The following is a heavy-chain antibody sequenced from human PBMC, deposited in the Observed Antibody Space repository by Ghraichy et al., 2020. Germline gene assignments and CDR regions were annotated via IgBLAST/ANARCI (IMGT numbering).Heavy chain of an antibody. J-gene: IGHJ6*03. D-gene: IGHD5-12*01. CDR2: ISAYSGNT. CDR1: GYTFTSYG. Sequence: ASVKVSCKASGYTFTSYGISWVRQAPGQGLEWMGWISAYSGNTNYAQNLQGRVTMTTDTSTSTAYMEVRSLRSDDTAVYYCARSGFRNNYYYYMDVWGKGATVTVSS. V-gene: IGHV1-18*04. CDR3: ARSGFRNNYYYYMDV.